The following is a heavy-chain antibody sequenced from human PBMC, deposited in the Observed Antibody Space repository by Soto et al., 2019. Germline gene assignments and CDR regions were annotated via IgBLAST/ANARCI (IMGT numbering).Heavy chain of an antibody. V-gene: IGHV5-51*01. J-gene: IGHJ4*02. D-gene: IGHD6-13*01. CDR2: IYPGDSDT. CDR3: ASIWDSSSPFDY. Sequence: GESLKISCKGSGYSFTSYWIGWVRQMPGKGLEWMGIIYPGDSDTRYSPSFQGRVTISADKSISTAYPQWSSLKASDTAMYYCASIWDSSSPFDYCGQRTLVTVSS. CDR1: GYSFTSYW.